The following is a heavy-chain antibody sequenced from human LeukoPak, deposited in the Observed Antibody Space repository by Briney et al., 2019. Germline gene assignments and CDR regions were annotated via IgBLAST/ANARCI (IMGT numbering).Heavy chain of an antibody. V-gene: IGHV4-39*01. CDR2: IYHSGST. CDR3: ARLDLDYYGSGSYGPFDY. Sequence: SQTLSLTCTVSGGSISSGSYYWTWVRQPPGKGLEWIGEIYHSGSTNYNPSLKSRVTISVDKSKNQFSLKLSSVTAADTAVYYCARLDLDYYGSGSYGPFDYWGQGTLVTVSS. CDR1: GGSISSGSYY. D-gene: IGHD3-10*01. J-gene: IGHJ4*02.